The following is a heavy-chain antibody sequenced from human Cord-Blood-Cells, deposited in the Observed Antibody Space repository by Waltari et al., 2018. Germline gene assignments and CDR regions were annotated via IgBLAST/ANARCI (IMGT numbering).Heavy chain of an antibody. V-gene: IGHV4-38-2*01. CDR2: IYHSGST. CDR1: GYYISSGSY. D-gene: IGHD3-3*01. Sequence: QVQLQESGPGLVKPSETLSLTCPVSGYYISSGSYWGRLRQPPGKGLEWIGSIYHSGSTYYNPSLKSRVTISVDTSKNQFSLKLSSVTAADTAVYYCARLRFLEWLLYEESGFDYWGQGTLVTVSS. CDR3: ARLRFLEWLLYEESGFDY. J-gene: IGHJ4*02.